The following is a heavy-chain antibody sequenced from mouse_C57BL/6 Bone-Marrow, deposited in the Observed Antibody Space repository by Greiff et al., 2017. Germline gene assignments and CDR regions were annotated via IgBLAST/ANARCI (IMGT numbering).Heavy chain of an antibody. CDR3: ARMNYYGSSAWFAY. Sequence: QVTLKESGPGILQPSQTLSLTCSFSGFSLSTFGMGVGWIRQPSGKGLEWLAHIWWDDDKYYNPALKSRLTISKDTSKNQVFLKIANVDTADTATYYCARMNYYGSSAWFAYWGQGTLVTVSA. CDR2: IWWDDDK. D-gene: IGHD1-1*01. V-gene: IGHV8-8*01. J-gene: IGHJ3*01. CDR1: GFSLSTFGMG.